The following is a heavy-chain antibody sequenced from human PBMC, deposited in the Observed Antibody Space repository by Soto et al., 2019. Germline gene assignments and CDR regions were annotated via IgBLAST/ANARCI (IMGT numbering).Heavy chain of an antibody. J-gene: IGHJ4*02. CDR2: IYYSGTT. Sequence: QVQLQESGPGLVQPSQTLSLTCTVSGASISSGGYYWSWIRQHPGKGLEWIGYIYYSGTTYYNPYLKSRLTISLDTSRNQFSLELNSVSAADTAVYYCASADSSGYTFEHWGQGTLVTVSS. CDR1: GASISSGGYY. D-gene: IGHD3-22*01. CDR3: ASADSSGYTFEH. V-gene: IGHV4-31*03.